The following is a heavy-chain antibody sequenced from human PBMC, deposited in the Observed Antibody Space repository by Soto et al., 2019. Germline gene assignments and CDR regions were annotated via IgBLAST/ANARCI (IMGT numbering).Heavy chain of an antibody. CDR1: GFPFSNYY. J-gene: IGHJ6*02. CDR3: AKDLHWFAMDV. V-gene: IGHV3-23*01. D-gene: IGHD3-10*01. Sequence: EVQLLESGGGLVQPGGSLRLSCVASGFPFSNYYMDWVRQAPGKGLEWVAVISGSEDNIHYADSVKGRFTISRDNSMNTLYLKMNSLRADDTASYECAKDLHWFAMDVWGQGTTVTVSS. CDR2: ISGSEDNI.